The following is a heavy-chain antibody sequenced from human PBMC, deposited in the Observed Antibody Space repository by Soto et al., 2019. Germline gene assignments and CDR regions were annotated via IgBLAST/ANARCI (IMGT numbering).Heavy chain of an antibody. CDR3: ARGMWPDRFAN. Sequence: HVQLRQWGAGLLKPSDTLSLTCAVYGESLNYYYWSWIRQAPGKGLEWIGEFYQGGSTHYNLSVKSRVTISVDLSSQQFSLKLTSVTAADTATYYCARGMWPDRFANWGQGTLVTVSS. D-gene: IGHD2-21*01. V-gene: IGHV4-34*01. CDR1: GESLNYYY. J-gene: IGHJ5*02. CDR2: FYQGGST.